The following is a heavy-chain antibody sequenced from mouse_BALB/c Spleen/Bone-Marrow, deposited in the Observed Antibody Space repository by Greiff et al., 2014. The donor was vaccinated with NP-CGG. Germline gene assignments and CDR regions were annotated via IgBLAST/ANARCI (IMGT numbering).Heavy chain of an antibody. Sequence: EVQLVESGPELEKPGASVKISCKASGYSITGYNLSWVKQSNGKSLEWIGDIYPYYGVSIYNKKFKGKATLTADKSSTTAYMQLKSLTSEDSAVYFCARSKYPYYFAYWGQGTTLTVSS. CDR3: ARSKYPYYFAY. J-gene: IGHJ2*01. CDR1: GYSITGYN. CDR2: IYPYYGVS. V-gene: IGHV1-39*01. D-gene: IGHD5-1-1*01.